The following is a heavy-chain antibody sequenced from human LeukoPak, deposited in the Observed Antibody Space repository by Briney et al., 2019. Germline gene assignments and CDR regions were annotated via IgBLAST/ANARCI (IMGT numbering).Heavy chain of an antibody. V-gene: IGHV3-21*01. Sequence: PGGSLRLSCAASGFTFSSYAMKWVRQAPGKWLEWVSSISSSTSYIYYEDSVKGRFTISRDNANNSLYLQMTSLRAEDTAVYYCARAWATDFDYWGQGPLVTVAT. D-gene: IGHD7-27*01. CDR3: ARAWATDFDY. CDR2: ISSSTSYI. CDR1: GFTFSSYA. J-gene: IGHJ4*02.